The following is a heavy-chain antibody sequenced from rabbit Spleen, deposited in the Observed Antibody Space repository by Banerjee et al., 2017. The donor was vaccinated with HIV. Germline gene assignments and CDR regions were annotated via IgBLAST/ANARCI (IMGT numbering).Heavy chain of an antibody. D-gene: IGHD6-1*01. J-gene: IGHJ4*01. Sequence: EESGGGLVKTEGSLTLTCKASGFSFSSGYWISWVRQAPGKGREWIGCIYTTSGSTYYASWAKGRFSISKTTSPTVTLQMTSLTAADPATYFSARHDGFYFRGGHTYAKFDLWGPGTLVTVS. V-gene: IGHV1S45*01. CDR2: IYTTSGST. CDR3: ARHDGFYFRGGHTYAKFDL. CDR1: GFSFSSGYW.